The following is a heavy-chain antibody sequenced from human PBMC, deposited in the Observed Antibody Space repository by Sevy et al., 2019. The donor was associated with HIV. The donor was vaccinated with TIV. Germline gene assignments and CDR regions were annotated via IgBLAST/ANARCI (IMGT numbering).Heavy chain of an antibody. Sequence: GGYLRLSCAASGFTFSKYSMSWIRQTPGKGLEWVSTFSFGCGKINYADSVKGRFTISRDDSRNTFYLQMNSLRAEDTAIYYCGREGCTKPHDYWGQGTVVTVSS. CDR1: GFTFSKYS. J-gene: IGHJ4*02. D-gene: IGHD2-8*01. CDR2: FSFGCGKI. CDR3: GREGCTKPHDY. V-gene: IGHV3-23*01.